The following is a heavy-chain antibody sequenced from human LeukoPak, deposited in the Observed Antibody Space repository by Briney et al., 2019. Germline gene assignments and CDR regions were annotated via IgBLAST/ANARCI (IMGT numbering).Heavy chain of an antibody. J-gene: IGHJ1*01. CDR2: IRYDGSNK. D-gene: IGHD1-26*01. CDR1: GFTFSSYG. V-gene: IGHV3-30*02. Sequence: PGGSLRLSCAASGFTFSSYGMHWVRQAPGKGLEWVAFIRYDGSNKYYADSVKGRFTISRDNSKNTLYLQMNSLRAEDTAVYYCARGDVRELLISEYFQHWGQGTLVTVSS. CDR3: ARGDVRELLISEYFQH.